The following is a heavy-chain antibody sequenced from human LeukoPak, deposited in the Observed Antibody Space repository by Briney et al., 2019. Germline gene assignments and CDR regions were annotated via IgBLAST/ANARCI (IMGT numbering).Heavy chain of an antibody. CDR1: GGSLSSSSYY. V-gene: IGHV4-39*07. Sequence: SETLSLTCTVSGGSLSSSSYYWGWIRQPPGKGLEWIGSIYHSGRTDYNPSLKSRGTISVDTSKNQFSLKLSSVTATETAMYYCASAHCSSTSCHQDFDSWGQGTLVTVSS. D-gene: IGHD2-2*01. CDR3: ASAHCSSTSCHQDFDS. J-gene: IGHJ4*02. CDR2: IYHSGRT.